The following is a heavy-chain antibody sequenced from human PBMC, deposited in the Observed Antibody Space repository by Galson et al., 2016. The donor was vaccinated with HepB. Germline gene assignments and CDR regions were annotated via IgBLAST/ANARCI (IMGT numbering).Heavy chain of an antibody. J-gene: IGHJ6*02. CDR3: AKDRTPGLGGGFDV. Sequence: SLRLSCAVSGVTISNYWMNWVRQAPGKGLEWVAIIKQDGSEKYYVDSVKGRFTISRDNGKNSLYLQMNSLRVEDTAVYYCAKDRTPGLGGGFDVWGQGTTVTVSS. D-gene: IGHD3-16*01. V-gene: IGHV3-7*03. CDR2: IKQDGSEK. CDR1: GVTISNYW.